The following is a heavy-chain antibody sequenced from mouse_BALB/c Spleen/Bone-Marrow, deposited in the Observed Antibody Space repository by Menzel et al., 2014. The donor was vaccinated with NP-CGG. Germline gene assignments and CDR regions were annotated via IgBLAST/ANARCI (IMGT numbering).Heavy chain of an antibody. CDR1: GFTFSSFE. J-gene: IGHJ4*01. D-gene: IGHD3-1*01. Sequence: EVHLVESGGGLVQPGGSRKLSCAASGFTFSSFEMHWVRQAPEKGLEWVAYISSGSSIIYYADTAKGRFTISRDNPKNTLFLQMTSLRSEDTAMYYCARSRSSGYPHYYAMDYWGQGTSVTVSS. V-gene: IGHV5-17*02. CDR2: ISSGSSII. CDR3: ARSRSSGYPHYYAMDY.